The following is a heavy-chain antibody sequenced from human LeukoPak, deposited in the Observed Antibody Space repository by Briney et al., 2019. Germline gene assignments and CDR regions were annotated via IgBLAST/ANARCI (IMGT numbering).Heavy chain of an antibody. V-gene: IGHV4-39*07. D-gene: IGHD6-13*01. Sequence: SETLSLTCTVSGGSISSSGYYWGWIRQPPGKGLEWIGSIYHSGSTYYNPSLKSRVTISVDTSKNQFSLKLSSVTAADTAVYYYARAGYSSSHYAFDIWGQGTMVTVSS. CDR1: GGSISSSGYY. CDR3: ARAGYSSSHYAFDI. CDR2: IYHSGST. J-gene: IGHJ3*02.